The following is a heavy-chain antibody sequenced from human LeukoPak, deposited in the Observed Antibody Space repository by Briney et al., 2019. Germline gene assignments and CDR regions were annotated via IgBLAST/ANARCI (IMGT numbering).Heavy chain of an antibody. Sequence: QPGGSLRLSCGDSEFSLRSYTMNWVRQAPGKGLEWVSGISAYGGSTYYADSVKGRFTISRDDPKNSLYLQMNNLRADDTAVYYCTRDTDGSLDYWGQGILVTVAS. CDR3: TRDTDGSLDY. V-gene: IGHV3-23*01. D-gene: IGHD1-26*01. CDR2: ISAYGGST. CDR1: EFSLRSYT. J-gene: IGHJ4*02.